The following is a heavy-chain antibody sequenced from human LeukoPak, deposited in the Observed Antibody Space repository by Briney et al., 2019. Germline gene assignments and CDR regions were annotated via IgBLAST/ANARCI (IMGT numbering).Heavy chain of an antibody. V-gene: IGHV3-7*01. CDR2: IKHDGSEK. J-gene: IGHJ4*02. Sequence: GGSLRLSCAASGFNFTNYFMSWVRQAPGKGLEWVASIKHDGSEKYYVDSVRGRFTISRDNTMNSLYLQMSSLRAEDTAVYYCATDRGWRTSGYYLYYFEYWGQGTLVTFSS. CDR1: GFNFTNYF. D-gene: IGHD3-3*01. CDR3: ATDRGWRTSGYYLYYFEY.